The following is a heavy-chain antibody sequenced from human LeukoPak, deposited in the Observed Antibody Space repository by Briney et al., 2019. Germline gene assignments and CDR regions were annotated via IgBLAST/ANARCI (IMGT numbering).Heavy chain of an antibody. V-gene: IGHV3-48*02. J-gene: IGHJ4*02. Sequence: GGSLRLSCAASGFTFRTYIMNWVRQSPGKGLRWVSYFRSSIRTIYYADSVQGRFTISRDNAKDSLYLQMNSLRDGDTAVYYCAREVGRIGSSGYYFDYWGQGTLVTVSS. CDR3: AREVGRIGSSGYYFDY. D-gene: IGHD3-22*01. CDR2: FRSSIRTI. CDR1: GFTFRTYI.